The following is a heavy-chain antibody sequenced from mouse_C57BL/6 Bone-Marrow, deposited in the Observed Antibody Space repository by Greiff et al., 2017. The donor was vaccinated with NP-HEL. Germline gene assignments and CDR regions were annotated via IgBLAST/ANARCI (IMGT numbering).Heavy chain of an antibody. J-gene: IGHJ3*01. D-gene: IGHD1-1*01. V-gene: IGHV2-2*01. CDR1: GFSLTSYG. Sequence: QVQLKESGPGLVAPSQSLSITCTVSGFSLTSYGVHWVRQSPGKGLEWLGVIWSGGSTDYNAAFISRLSISKDNSKSQVFFKMNSLQADDTAIYYCARGTTVGPPFAYWGQGTLVTVSA. CDR3: ARGTTVGPPFAY. CDR2: IWSGGST.